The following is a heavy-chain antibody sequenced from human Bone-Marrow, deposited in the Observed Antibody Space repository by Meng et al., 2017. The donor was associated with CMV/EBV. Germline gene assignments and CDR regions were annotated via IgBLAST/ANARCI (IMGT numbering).Heavy chain of an antibody. CDR3: AKQLAPNYYYYGMDV. Sequence: ASVKVSCKASGYTFTSYGISWVRQAPGQGLEWMGWISAYNGNTNYAQKLQGRVTMTTDTSTSTAYMELRSLRSDDTAVYYCAKQLAPNYYYYGMDVWGQGTTVTGSS. V-gene: IGHV1-18*01. CDR2: ISAYNGNT. D-gene: IGHD6-13*01. J-gene: IGHJ6*01. CDR1: GYTFTSYG.